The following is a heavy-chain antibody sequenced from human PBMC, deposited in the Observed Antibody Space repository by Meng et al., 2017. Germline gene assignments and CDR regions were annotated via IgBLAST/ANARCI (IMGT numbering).Heavy chain of an antibody. CDR2: IIPIFGTA. CDR1: GGTFSSYA. V-gene: IGHV1-69*06. D-gene: IGHD1-26*01. J-gene: IGHJ4*02. Sequence: SVKVSCKASGGTFSSYAISWVRQAPGQGLEWMGGIIPIFGTANYAQKFQGRVTITADKSTSTAYMELSRLRSDDTAVYYCARDRQYSGSYHDLVNWGQGTRVTVSS. CDR3: ARDRQYSGSYHDLVN.